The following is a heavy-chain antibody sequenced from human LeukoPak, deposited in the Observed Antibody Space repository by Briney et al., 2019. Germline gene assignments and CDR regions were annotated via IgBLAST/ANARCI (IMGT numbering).Heavy chain of an antibody. D-gene: IGHD1-26*01. V-gene: IGHV5-51*01. J-gene: IGHJ4*02. CDR2: IYPGDSNT. CDR3: ARLVSGSYSLNY. CDR1: GYSFANNW. Sequence: GESLKISCEGSGYSFANNWIAWVRQMPGKGLEWMGIIYPGDSNTKYSPSFQGQVTISADRSISTAYLQWSSLKASDTAMYFCARLVSGSYSLNYWGQGTLVTVSS.